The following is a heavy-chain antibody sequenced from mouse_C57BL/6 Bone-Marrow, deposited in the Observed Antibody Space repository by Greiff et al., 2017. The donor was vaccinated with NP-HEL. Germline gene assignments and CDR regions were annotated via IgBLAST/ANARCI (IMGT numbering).Heavy chain of an antibody. J-gene: IGHJ3*01. Sequence: VQLQQSGPGLVQPSQSLSITCTVSGFSLTSYGVHWVRQSPGKGLEWLGVIWSGGSTDYNAAFISRLSISKDNSKSQVFFKMNSLQADDTAIYYCARRGDSNYVGFAYWGQGTLVTVSA. CDR3: ARRGDSNYVGFAY. CDR2: IWSGGST. CDR1: GFSLTSYG. V-gene: IGHV2-2*01. D-gene: IGHD2-5*01.